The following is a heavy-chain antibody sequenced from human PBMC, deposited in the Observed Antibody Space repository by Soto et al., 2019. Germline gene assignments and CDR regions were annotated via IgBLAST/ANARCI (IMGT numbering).Heavy chain of an antibody. D-gene: IGHD1-1*01. CDR1: GDSIRNGFYY. CDR2: IYYVGST. J-gene: IGHJ5*02. V-gene: IGHV4-31*03. Sequence: QVQLQESGPGLVKPSQTLSLICTVSGDSIRNGFYYWSWIRQHPGKGLEWIGNIYYVGSTSYNPSLKSRVTISIDRSKNQFSLTLNSVTAADTAVYYCAKNETTRPWFNPWGHGTPVIVSS. CDR3: AKNETTRPWFNP.